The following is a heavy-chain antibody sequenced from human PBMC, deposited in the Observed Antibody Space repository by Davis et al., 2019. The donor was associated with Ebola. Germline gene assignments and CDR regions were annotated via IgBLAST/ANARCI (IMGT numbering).Heavy chain of an antibody. V-gene: IGHV3-21*01. CDR1: GFTFSSYS. CDR3: ARGATYPGTARSDY. CDR2: ISSSSSYI. Sequence: PGGSLRLSCAASGFTFSSYSMNWVRQAPGKGLEWVSSISSSSSYIYYADSVKGRFTISRDNAKNSLYLQMNSLRDEDTAVYYCARGATYPGTARSDYWGQGTLVTVSS. D-gene: IGHD3-10*01. J-gene: IGHJ4*02.